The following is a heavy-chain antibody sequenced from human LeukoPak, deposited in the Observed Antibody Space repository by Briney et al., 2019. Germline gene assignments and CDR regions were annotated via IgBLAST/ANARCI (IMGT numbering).Heavy chain of an antibody. CDR2: INWNGGST. D-gene: IGHD6-6*01. V-gene: IGHV3-20*04. Sequence: GGSLRLSCAASGFTFDDYGLSWVRQAPGKGLEWVSGINWNGGSTTYVDSVRGRFSISRDNAKNTLYLQMNSLRAEDTAVYYCARGLSGYASSLGYWGQGTLVTVSA. J-gene: IGHJ4*02. CDR1: GFTFDDYG. CDR3: ARGLSGYASSLGY.